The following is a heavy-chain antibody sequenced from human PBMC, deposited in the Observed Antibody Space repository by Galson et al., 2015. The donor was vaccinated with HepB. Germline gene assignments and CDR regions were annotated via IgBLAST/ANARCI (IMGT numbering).Heavy chain of an antibody. J-gene: IGHJ4*02. CDR2: ISWNSGSI. V-gene: IGHV3-9*01. CDR1: GFTFDDYA. CDR3: AKDVAGLLWFGMRAFDY. D-gene: IGHD3-10*01. Sequence: SLRLSCAASGFTFDDYAMHWVRQAPGKGLEWVSGISWNSGSIGYADSVQGRFTISRDNAKNTLYLQMNSLRAEDTALYYCAKDVAGLLWFGMRAFDYWGQGTLVTVSS.